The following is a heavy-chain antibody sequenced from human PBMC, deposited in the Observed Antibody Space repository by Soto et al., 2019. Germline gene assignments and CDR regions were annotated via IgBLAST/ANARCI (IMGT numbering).Heavy chain of an antibody. V-gene: IGHV3-30*18. CDR1: GFTFSSYG. CDR3: AKDLVVFYSGYDLVGGFDY. D-gene: IGHD5-12*01. J-gene: IGHJ4*02. CDR2: ISHDGSNK. Sequence: GGSLRLSCAASGFTFSSYGMHWVRQAPGKGLEWVAVISHDGSNKYYADSVKGRFTTSRDNSKNTLYLQMNSLRAEDTAVYYCAKDLVVFYSGYDLVGGFDYWGQGTLVTVSS.